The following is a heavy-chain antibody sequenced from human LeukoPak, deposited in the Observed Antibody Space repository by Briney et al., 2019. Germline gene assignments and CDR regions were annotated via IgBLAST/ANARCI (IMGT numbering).Heavy chain of an antibody. CDR1: GFTVSSNY. D-gene: IGHD3-22*01. CDR2: IYSGGST. CDR3: ARESEDSKGGFDY. V-gene: IGHV3-53*01. J-gene: IGHJ4*02. Sequence: GGSLRLSCAASGFTVSSNYMSWVRQAPGEGLEWVSVIYSGGSTYYADSVKGRFTISRGNSKNTLYLQMNSLRAEDTAVYYCARESEDSKGGFDYWGQGTLVTVSS.